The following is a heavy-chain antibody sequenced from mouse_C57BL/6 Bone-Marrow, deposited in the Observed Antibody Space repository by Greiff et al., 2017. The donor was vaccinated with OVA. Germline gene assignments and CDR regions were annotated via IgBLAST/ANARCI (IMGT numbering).Heavy chain of an antibody. CDR2: ISYDGSN. CDR3: ARDLDYGSSRVPLGRAMDY. Sequence: EVKLVESGPGLVKPSQSLSLTCSVTGYSITSGYYWNWIRQFPGNKLEWMGYISYDGSNNYNPSLKNRISITRDTSKNQFFLKLNSVTTEDTATYYSARDLDYGSSRVPLGRAMDYWGQGTSVTVSS. CDR1: GYSITSGYY. J-gene: IGHJ4*01. D-gene: IGHD1-1*01. V-gene: IGHV3-6*01.